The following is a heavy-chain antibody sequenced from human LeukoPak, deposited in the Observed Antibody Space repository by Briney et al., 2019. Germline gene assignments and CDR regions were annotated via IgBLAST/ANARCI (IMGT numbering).Heavy chain of an antibody. CDR1: GYTFTSYD. D-gene: IGHD6-19*01. Sequence: ASVKVSCKASGYTFTSYDINWVRQGTGQGLEWMGWMNPNSGNTGYAQKFQGRVTMTRNTSISTAYMELSSLRSEDTAVYYCASRLAGLDAFDIWGQGTMVTVSS. CDR3: ASRLAGLDAFDI. CDR2: MNPNSGNT. J-gene: IGHJ3*02. V-gene: IGHV1-8*01.